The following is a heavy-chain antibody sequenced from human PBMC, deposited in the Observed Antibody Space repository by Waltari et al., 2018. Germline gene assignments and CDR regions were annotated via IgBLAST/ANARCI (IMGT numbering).Heavy chain of an antibody. CDR2: MYYSGIN. Sequence: QVQLQESGPGLVKPSETLSLTCTVSGGSISRNSYSWGWIRQPPGKGLEWIGSMYYSGINYYNPSLKSRLTISVDTSKNQFSLKLSSVTAADTAVYFCATSPGPGYSSGFVYFDYWGQGTLATVSS. CDR3: ATSPGPGYSSGFVYFDY. CDR1: GGSISRNSYS. V-gene: IGHV4-39*01. J-gene: IGHJ4*02. D-gene: IGHD6-19*01.